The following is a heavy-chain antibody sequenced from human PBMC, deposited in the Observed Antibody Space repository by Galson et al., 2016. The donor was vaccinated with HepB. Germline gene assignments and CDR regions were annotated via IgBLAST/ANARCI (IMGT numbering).Heavy chain of an antibody. CDR2: ISSSTGYT. CDR3: ASTVTPFDF. D-gene: IGHD4-17*01. Sequence: SLRLSCAASGFTFSNYYKGWVRQAPGKGLEWISYISSSTGYTSYADSVKGRFTISRDNARNAVYLQMNGLRVDDTAVYYCASTVTPFDFWGQGTLVTVSS. CDR1: GFTFSNYY. J-gene: IGHJ4*02. V-gene: IGHV3-11*06.